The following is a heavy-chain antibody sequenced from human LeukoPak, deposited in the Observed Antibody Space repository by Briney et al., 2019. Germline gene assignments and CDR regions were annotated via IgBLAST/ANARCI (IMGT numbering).Heavy chain of an antibody. CDR3: ARAWGGSGYPLYYFDY. J-gene: IGHJ4*02. Sequence: PGRSLRLSCAASGFTCSSYAMHWFRQAPGNGLEWVAVISYDGSNKYYADSVKGRFTISRDNSKNTLYLQMNSLRAEDTAVYYCARAWGGSGYPLYYFDYWGQGTLVTVSS. D-gene: IGHD3-22*01. CDR1: GFTCSSYA. V-gene: IGHV3-30-3*01. CDR2: ISYDGSNK.